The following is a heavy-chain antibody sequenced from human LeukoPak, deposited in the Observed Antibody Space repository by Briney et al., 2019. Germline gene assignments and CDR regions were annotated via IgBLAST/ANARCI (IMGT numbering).Heavy chain of an antibody. Sequence: GGSLRLSCAASGIXVSAYWIHWVRQPPGKGPLWVSRINIDGTSTSYAGSVKGRFTISRDNAKNTVYLQMSSLRVEDTAVYYCRFVPIPYYFDNWGQGTLVTVSS. CDR3: RFVPIPYYFDN. J-gene: IGHJ4*02. V-gene: IGHV3-74*01. D-gene: IGHD2-8*01. CDR1: GIXVSAYW. CDR2: INIDGTST.